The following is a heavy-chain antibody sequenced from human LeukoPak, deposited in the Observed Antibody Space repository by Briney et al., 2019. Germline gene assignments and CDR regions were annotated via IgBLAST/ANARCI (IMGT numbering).Heavy chain of an antibody. J-gene: IGHJ4*02. V-gene: IGHV3-74*01. CDR1: GFTFSTSW. CDR3: ARVRSSSWYDY. CDR2: ISSDGSAT. D-gene: IGHD6-13*01. Sequence: PGGSLRLSCATSGFTFSTSWMHWVRQAPGTGLVSVSLISSDGSATTYADSVKGRFTISRDNVKNTLYLQMNSLRVEDTALYYCARVRSSSWYDYWGQGALVTVSS.